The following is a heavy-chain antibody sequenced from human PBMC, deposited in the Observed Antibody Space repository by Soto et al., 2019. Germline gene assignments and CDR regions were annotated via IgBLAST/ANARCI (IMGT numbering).Heavy chain of an antibody. CDR1: GGSVSSGSYY. CDR2: IYYSGST. V-gene: IGHV4-61*01. D-gene: IGHD3-16*01. CDR3: AREGALGGPNWFDP. J-gene: IGHJ5*02. Sequence: PSETLSLTCTVSGGSVSSGSYYWSWIRQPPGKGLEWIGYIYYSGSTNYNPSLKSRVTISVDTSKNQFSLKLSSVTTADTAVYYCAREGALGGPNWFDPWGQGTLVTVSS.